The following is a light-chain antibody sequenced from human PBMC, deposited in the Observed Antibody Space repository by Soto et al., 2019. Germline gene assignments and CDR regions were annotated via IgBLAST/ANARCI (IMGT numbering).Light chain of an antibody. CDR3: QQYNNWPPVT. CDR1: QSFYNN. Sequence: EIVMTQSPATLSFSPEERTTLSCRASQSFYNNLAWYQQKPGHAPRLLIYCASTRATDIPARFSGSGSGTEFTLTISSLQSEDFAVYFCQQYNNWPPVTFGPGTKVDI. V-gene: IGKV3-15*01. CDR2: CAS. J-gene: IGKJ3*01.